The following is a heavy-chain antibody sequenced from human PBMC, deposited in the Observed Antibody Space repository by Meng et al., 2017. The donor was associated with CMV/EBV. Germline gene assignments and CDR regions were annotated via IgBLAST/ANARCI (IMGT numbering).Heavy chain of an antibody. V-gene: IGHV3-23*01. CDR1: GFTFSSYA. CDR2: ISHSGGST. J-gene: IGHJ4*02. D-gene: IGHD3-10*01. CDR3: AKVGWFGEKNDY. Sequence: GSLKISCAASGFTFSSYAMSWVRQAPGKGLEWVSTISHSGGSTYYADSVKGRFTISRDNSNSTLYVQMNSLRAEDTAVYYCAKVGWFGEKNDYWGQGTLVTVSS.